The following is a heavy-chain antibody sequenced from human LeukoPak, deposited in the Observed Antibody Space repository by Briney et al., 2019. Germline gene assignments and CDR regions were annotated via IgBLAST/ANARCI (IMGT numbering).Heavy chain of an antibody. CDR1: XXSISSGYY. CDR2: IYHSGST. Sequence: CAVSXXSISSGYYWGWIRQPPGKGLEWIGSIYHSGSTYYNPSLKRRVTISVDTSKNQFSLKLSSVTAADTAVYYCAATHTNSLSIAVLGYWGQGTLVTVSS. J-gene: IGHJ4*02. D-gene: IGHD6-19*01. CDR3: AATHTNSLSIAVLGY. V-gene: IGHV4-38-2*01.